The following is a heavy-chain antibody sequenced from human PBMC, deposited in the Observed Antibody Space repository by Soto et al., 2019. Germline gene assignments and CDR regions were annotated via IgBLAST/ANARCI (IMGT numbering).Heavy chain of an antibody. CDR2: ISAYNGNT. Sequence: ASVKVSCKASGYTFTSYGISWVRQAPGQGLEWMGWISAYNGNTNYAQKLQGRVTMTTDTSTSTAYMELRSLRSDDAAVYYCGRTYSGSSPSGYWGQGTLVTVSS. D-gene: IGHD1-26*01. CDR1: GYTFTSYG. J-gene: IGHJ4*02. V-gene: IGHV1-18*01. CDR3: GRTYSGSSPSGY.